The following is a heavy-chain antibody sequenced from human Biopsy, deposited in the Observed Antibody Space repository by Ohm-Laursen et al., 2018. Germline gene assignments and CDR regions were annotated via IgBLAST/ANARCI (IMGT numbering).Heavy chain of an antibody. D-gene: IGHD4-11*01. CDR3: ARDSGILNYGNFKYYHYYGMDV. Sequence: SETLSLTCTVSGGSISSGGSYWSWIRQRPGKGLEWIGHIYYSVMTNYNPSLQSRVSISVDTSRNQVSLTLSSVTAADTAVYYCARDSGILNYGNFKYYHYYGMDVWGQGTKVTVSS. CDR2: IYYSVMT. V-gene: IGHV4-61*08. CDR1: GGSISSGGSY. J-gene: IGHJ6*02.